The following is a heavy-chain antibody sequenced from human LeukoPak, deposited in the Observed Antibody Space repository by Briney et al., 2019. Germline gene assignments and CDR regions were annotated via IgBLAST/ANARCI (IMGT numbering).Heavy chain of an antibody. CDR1: GGSISSYY. CDR2: IYYSGST. CDR3: ARESNGDPQLLDY. J-gene: IGHJ4*02. D-gene: IGHD4-17*01. V-gene: IGHV4-59*01. Sequence: SETLSLTCTVSGGSISSYYWSWIRQPPGKGLEWIGYIYYSGSTNHNPSLKSRVTISVDTSKNQFSLKLSSVTAADTAVYYCARESNGDPQLLDYWGQGTLVTVSS.